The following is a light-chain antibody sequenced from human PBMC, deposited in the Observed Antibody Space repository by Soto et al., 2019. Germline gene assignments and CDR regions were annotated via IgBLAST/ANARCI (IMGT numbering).Light chain of an antibody. J-gene: IGKJ1*01. Sequence: AIQMTQSPFSLSASVGDRVTITCRASQDIRDEVGWYQQKPGKAPKLLISAASNLQSGVPSRFSGSGPATDFTLTISSLQPEDFATYYCLQDYGYPRTFGQGTKVESK. CDR2: AAS. CDR1: QDIRDE. CDR3: LQDYGYPRT. V-gene: IGKV1-6*01.